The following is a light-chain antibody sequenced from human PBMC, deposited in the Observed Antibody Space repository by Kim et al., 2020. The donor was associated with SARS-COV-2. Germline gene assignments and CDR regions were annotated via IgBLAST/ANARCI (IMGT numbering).Light chain of an antibody. J-gene: IGKJ1*01. CDR1: QSVCTW. V-gene: IGKV1-5*03. CDR3: QQYNAYPWT. CDR2: KAS. Sequence: AFVGDSVTITCRASQSVCTWLAWYPQKPGKTPNLLLDKASYLQNGAPSRFSGIGSGTECTLTINSLQPDDFATYFCQQYNAYPWTFGQGTKVDI.